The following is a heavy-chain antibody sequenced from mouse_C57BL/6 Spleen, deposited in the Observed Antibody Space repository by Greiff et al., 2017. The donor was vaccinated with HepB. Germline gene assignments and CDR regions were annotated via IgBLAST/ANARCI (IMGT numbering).Heavy chain of an antibody. CDR3: ARWGGNYDY. CDR2: IDPSDSYT. J-gene: IGHJ2*01. CDR1: GYTFTSYW. D-gene: IGHD2-1*01. Sequence: VQLQQPGAELVMPGASVKLSCKASGYTFTSYWMHWVKQRTGQGLEWIGEIDPSDSYTNYNQKFKGKSTLTVDKSSSTAYMQLSSLTSEDSAVYYCARWGGNYDYWGQGTTLTVSS. V-gene: IGHV1-69*01.